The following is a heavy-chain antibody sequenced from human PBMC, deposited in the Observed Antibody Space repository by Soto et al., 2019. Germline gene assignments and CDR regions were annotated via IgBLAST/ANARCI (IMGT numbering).Heavy chain of an antibody. J-gene: IGHJ4*01. CDR1: GGSISSSSYY. V-gene: IGHV4-39*07. CDR2: IYQSGST. Sequence: SETLSLTCTVSGGSISSSSYYWGWIRQPPGRGLEWIGSIYQSGSTYYNPSLKSRVTISVDTSNNQFSLKLTSVTAADTAVYYCARVHVMVVAGSTFDYWGHGTLVTVSS. D-gene: IGHD6-19*01. CDR3: ARVHVMVVAGSTFDY.